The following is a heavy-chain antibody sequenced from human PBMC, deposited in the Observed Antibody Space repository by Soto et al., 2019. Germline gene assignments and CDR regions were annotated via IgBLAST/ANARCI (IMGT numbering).Heavy chain of an antibody. J-gene: IGHJ4*02. CDR1: GFTFSNYA. CDR3: AKGRCASCYFADY. D-gene: IGHD2-21*01. Sequence: GGSLRLSCAASGFTFSNYAMSWVRQAPGKGLEWVSGISDSGHDTFYADSVKGRFTISRDNSKSTLYLQLSSLRAEDTAIYYCAKGRCASCYFADYWGQGSLVTVSS. CDR2: ISDSGHDT. V-gene: IGHV3-23*01.